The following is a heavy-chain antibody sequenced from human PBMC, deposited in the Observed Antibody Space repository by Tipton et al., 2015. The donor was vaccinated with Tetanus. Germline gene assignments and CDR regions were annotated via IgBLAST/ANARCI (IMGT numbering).Heavy chain of an antibody. CDR1: GFTFSSYS. D-gene: IGHD6-6*01. Sequence: SLRLSCAASGFTFSSYSMNWVRQAPGKGLEWVSYISSSSSTIYYADSVKGRFTISRDNAKNSLYLQMNSLRDEDTAVYYCASFTSPRVQTKSSSGDGMDVWGQGTTVTVSS. CDR2: ISSSSSTI. CDR3: ASFTSPRVQTKSSSGDGMDV. V-gene: IGHV3-48*02. J-gene: IGHJ6*02.